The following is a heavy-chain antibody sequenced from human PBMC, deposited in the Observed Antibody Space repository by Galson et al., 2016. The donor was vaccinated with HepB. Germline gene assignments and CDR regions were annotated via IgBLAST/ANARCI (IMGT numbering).Heavy chain of an antibody. J-gene: IGHJ1*01. D-gene: IGHD3-9*01. CDR2: IYYSGST. CDR3: ARDIGDYDFLTGYPIQYFLH. V-gene: IGHV4-59*01. Sequence: SETLSLTCTVSGGSITNSYWTWIRQPPGRGLEWIGNIYYSGSTNYNPSLRSRVTISVDASKNQFSLKLSSVTAADPAVYYCARDIGDYDFLTGYPIQYFLHWGQGTLVTVSS. CDR1: GGSITNSY.